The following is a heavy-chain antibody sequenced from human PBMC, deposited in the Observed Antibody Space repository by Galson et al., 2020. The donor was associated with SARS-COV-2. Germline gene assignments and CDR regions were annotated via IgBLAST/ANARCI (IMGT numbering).Heavy chain of an antibody. D-gene: IGHD1-26*01. Sequence: GESLKISCAASGFTFSSYAMHWVRQAPGKGLEWVAVISYDGSNKYYADSVKGRFTISRDNSKNTLYLQMNSLRAEDTAVYYCASSGSYPTRPFDYWGQGTLVTVSS. CDR2: ISYDGSNK. V-gene: IGHV3-30-3*01. CDR1: GFTFSSYA. J-gene: IGHJ4*02. CDR3: ASSGSYPTRPFDY.